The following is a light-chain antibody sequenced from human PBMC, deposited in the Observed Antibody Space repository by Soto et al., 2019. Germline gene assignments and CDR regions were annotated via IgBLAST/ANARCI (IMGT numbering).Light chain of an antibody. Sequence: DIQMTQSPSTLSASVGDRVTITCRASQSISSWVAWYQQKPGKAPKLLIYKASSLESGVPSRFSGSGSGTEFTLTISSLQPDDFATYYCQQCNGYLWTFGQGTKVEI. CDR3: QQCNGYLWT. CDR2: KAS. CDR1: QSISSW. V-gene: IGKV1-5*03. J-gene: IGKJ1*01.